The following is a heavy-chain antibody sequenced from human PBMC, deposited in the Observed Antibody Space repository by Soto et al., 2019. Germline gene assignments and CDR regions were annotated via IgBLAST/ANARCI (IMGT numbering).Heavy chain of an antibody. J-gene: IGHJ5*02. Sequence: GGSLRLSCAASGFTFSSYAMSWVRQAPGKGLEWVSAISGSGGSTYYADSVKGRFTISRDNSKNTLYLQMNSLRAEDTAVYYCAKDVFWSGYYSMGNWFDPWGQGTLVTVSS. CDR2: ISGSGGST. V-gene: IGHV3-23*01. CDR1: GFTFSSYA. D-gene: IGHD3-3*01. CDR3: AKDVFWSGYYSMGNWFDP.